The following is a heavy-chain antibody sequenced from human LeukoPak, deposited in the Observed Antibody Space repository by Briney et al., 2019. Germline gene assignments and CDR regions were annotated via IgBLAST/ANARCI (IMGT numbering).Heavy chain of an antibody. CDR2: VHLSRAT. CDR1: GGSITTTNW. Sequence: SGTLSLTCAASGGSITTTNWWSWVRQPPGKGLEWIGEVHLSRATNYNLSLESRVSMSIDKSKNHLSLEVTSVTAADTAIYYCTRESGAFSPFGFWGQGTLVTVSS. V-gene: IGHV4-4*02. J-gene: IGHJ4*02. D-gene: IGHD1-26*01. CDR3: TRESGAFSPFGF.